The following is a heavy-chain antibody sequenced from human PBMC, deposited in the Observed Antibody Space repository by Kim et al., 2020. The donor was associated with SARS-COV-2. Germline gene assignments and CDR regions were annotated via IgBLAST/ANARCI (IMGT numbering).Heavy chain of an antibody. CDR2: ISAYNGNT. J-gene: IGHJ5*02. V-gene: IGHV1-18*01. CDR3: ARVITMVQGPLNWFDP. D-gene: IGHD3-10*01. CDR1: GYTFTSYG. Sequence: ASVKVSCKASGYTFTSYGISWVRQAPGQGLEWMGWISAYNGNTNYAQKLQGRVTMTTDTSTSTAYMELRSLRSDDTAVYYCARVITMVQGPLNWFDPWGQGTLVTVSS.